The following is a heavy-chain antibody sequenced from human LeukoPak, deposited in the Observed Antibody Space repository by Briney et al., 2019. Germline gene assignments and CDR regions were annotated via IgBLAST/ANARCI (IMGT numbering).Heavy chain of an antibody. J-gene: IGHJ4*02. CDR3: ARGLGHFDS. D-gene: IGHD3-9*01. Sequence: GGSLRLSCATSGFTFSDSAMSWVRQTAGEGLELLSYISSSSTSKYYTDSVKGRFTISRDNTKNSLYLQMNSLRPEDTALYYCARGLGHFDSWGQGTLVTASS. CDR2: ISSSSTSK. V-gene: IGHV3-48*04. CDR1: GFTFSDSA.